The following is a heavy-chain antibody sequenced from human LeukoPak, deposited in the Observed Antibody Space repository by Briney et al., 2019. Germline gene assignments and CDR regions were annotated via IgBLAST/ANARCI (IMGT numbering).Heavy chain of an antibody. D-gene: IGHD5-12*01. CDR2: ISAYNGNT. Sequence: GASVKVSCKASGYTFTSYGISWVRQAPGQGLEWMGWISAYNGNTNYAQKLQGRVTMTTDTSTSTAYMELRSPRSDDTAVYYCAGEGIYSGPYAFDIWGQGTMVTVSS. V-gene: IGHV1-18*01. CDR1: GYTFTSYG. J-gene: IGHJ3*02. CDR3: AGEGIYSGPYAFDI.